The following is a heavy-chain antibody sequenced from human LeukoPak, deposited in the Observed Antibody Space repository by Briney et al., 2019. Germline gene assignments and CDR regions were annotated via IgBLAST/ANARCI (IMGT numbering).Heavy chain of an antibody. J-gene: IGHJ4*02. CDR2: IKTKSDGGTT. CDR1: GFTFSNDW. V-gene: IGHV3-15*01. D-gene: IGHD3-3*01. CDR3: ASHSFLY. Sequence: GGSLRLSCAASGFTFSNDWMSWVRQAPGKGLEWIGRIKTKSDGGTTDYAAPVKGRFTMSRDDSKNTLYLQMNSLETEVPALLYRASHSFLYCGQGNLVTVSA.